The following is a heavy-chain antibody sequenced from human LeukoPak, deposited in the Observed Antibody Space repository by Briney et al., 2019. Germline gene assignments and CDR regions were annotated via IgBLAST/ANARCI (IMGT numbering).Heavy chain of an antibody. CDR3: ARGRDFWSGTKNCFDP. D-gene: IGHD3-3*01. CDR2: MNPSTGNT. J-gene: IGHJ5*02. Sequence: ASVEVSCKASGYTFTSYDVNWARQATGQGPEWIGWMNPSTGNTGYAQKFQGRVTMTRNTSISTAYMELSSLRSEDTAVYYCARGRDFWSGTKNCFDPWGQGTLVTVSS. V-gene: IGHV1-8*01. CDR1: GYTFTSYD.